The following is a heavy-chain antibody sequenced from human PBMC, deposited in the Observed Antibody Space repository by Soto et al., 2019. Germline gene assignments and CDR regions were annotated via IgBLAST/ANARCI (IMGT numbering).Heavy chain of an antibody. V-gene: IGHV3-30-3*01. CDR2: ISYDGSNK. D-gene: IGHD3-3*01. CDR1: GFTFSSSA. Sequence: QVQLVESGGGVVQPGRSLRLSCAASGFTFSSSAMHWVRQAPGKGLEWVAVISYDGSNKYYADSVKGRFTISRDNSKNTLYLQMKSLRAEETAVYYCARDKRDLRFLEWSYYFEYWGQGTLVTVSS. J-gene: IGHJ4*02. CDR3: ARDKRDLRFLEWSYYFEY.